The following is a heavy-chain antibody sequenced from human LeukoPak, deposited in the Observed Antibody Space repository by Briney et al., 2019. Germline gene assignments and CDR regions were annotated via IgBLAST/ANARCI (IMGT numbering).Heavy chain of an antibody. CDR1: GFTFSSYA. J-gene: IGHJ3*02. CDR3: ARKGATTLAFDI. CDR2: ISGSGGTI. D-gene: IGHD1-26*01. V-gene: IGHV3-23*01. Sequence: GGSLRLSCAASGFTFSSYAMSWVRQAPGKGLEWVSAISGSGGTIYYADSVKGRFTISRDNAKNSLYLQMNSLRAEDTAVYYCARKGATTLAFDIWGQGTMVTVSS.